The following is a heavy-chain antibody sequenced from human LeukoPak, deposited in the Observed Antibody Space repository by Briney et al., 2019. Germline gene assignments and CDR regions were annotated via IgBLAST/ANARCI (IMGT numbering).Heavy chain of an antibody. D-gene: IGHD5-24*01. J-gene: IGHJ3*02. CDR3: ARDTGWLQSSAFDI. Sequence: SETLSLTCTVSGYSISSGYYWGWIRQPPGKGLEWIGYIYYSGSTNYNPSLKSRVTISVDTSKNQFSLKLSSVTAADTAVYYCARDTGWLQSSAFDIWGQGTMVTVSS. CDR2: IYYSGST. V-gene: IGHV4-61*01. CDR1: GYSISSGYY.